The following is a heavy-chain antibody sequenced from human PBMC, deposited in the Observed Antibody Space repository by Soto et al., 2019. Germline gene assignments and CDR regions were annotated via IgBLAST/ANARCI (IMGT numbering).Heavy chain of an antibody. CDR1: GFTFSSYA. CDR3: AKSTDLTGYDYYGMDV. D-gene: IGHD3-16*01. V-gene: IGHV3-23*01. CDR2: ISGSGGST. J-gene: IGHJ6*02. Sequence: PGGSLRLSCAASGFTFSSYAMSWVRQAPGKGLEWVSAISGSGGSTYYADSVKGRFTISRDNAKNTLYLQMNSLRAEDTAVYYWAKSTDLTGYDYYGMDVWGQGTTVTVSS.